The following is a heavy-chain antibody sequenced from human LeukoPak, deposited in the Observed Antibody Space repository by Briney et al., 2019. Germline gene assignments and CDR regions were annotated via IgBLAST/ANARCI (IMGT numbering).Heavy chain of an antibody. CDR3: AREGTMVRGLAFDI. Sequence: SEILSLTWTVSGGSISSYYWSWIRQPPGKGLKWIGYIYYSGSTNYNPSLKSRVTISVDTSKNQFSLRLNSVTAADTTVYYCAREGTMVRGLAFDIWGQGTMVTVSS. CDR1: GGSISSYY. V-gene: IGHV4-59*01. J-gene: IGHJ3*02. D-gene: IGHD3-10*01. CDR2: IYYSGST.